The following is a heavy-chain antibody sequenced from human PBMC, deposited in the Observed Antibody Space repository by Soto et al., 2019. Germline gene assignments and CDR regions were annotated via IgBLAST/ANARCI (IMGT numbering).Heavy chain of an antibody. CDR1: GFTFSGSA. CDR2: IRSKANSYAT. V-gene: IGHV3-73*02. J-gene: IGHJ6*02. CDR3: TSQRGYCSSTSSYEWDYYYYGMDV. Sequence: EVQLVESGGGLVQPGGSLKLSCAASGFTFSGSAMHWVRQASGKGLEWVGRIRSKANSYATAYAASVKGRFTISRDDSKNTAYLQMNSLKTEDTAVYYCTSQRGYCSSTSSYEWDYYYYGMDVWGQGTTVTLSS. D-gene: IGHD2-2*01.